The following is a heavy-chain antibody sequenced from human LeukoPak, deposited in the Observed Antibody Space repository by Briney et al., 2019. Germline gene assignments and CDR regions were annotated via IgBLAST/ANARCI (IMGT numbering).Heavy chain of an antibody. Sequence: ASETLSLTCTVSGGSISSYYWSWIRQPPGKGLEWIGYIYYSGSTNFNPSLKSRVTISVDTSKNQFSLKLSSVTAADTAVYYCARHDVTMVRGVAYFDYWGQGTLVTVSS. J-gene: IGHJ4*02. D-gene: IGHD3-10*01. CDR2: IYYSGST. V-gene: IGHV4-59*08. CDR1: GGSISSYY. CDR3: ARHDVTMVRGVAYFDY.